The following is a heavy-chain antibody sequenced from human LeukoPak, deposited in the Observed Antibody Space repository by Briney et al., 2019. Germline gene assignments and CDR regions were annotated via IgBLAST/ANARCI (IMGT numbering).Heavy chain of an antibody. CDR1: GGSISSSDW. D-gene: IGHD5-18*01. J-gene: IGHJ4*02. Sequence: SETLSLTCAVSGGSISSSDWWSWVRQPPGKGLEWIGEIYHSGSTNYNPSLKSRVTISVDKSKNQFSLRLSSVTAADTAVYYCARVKKDTAMGDYWGQGILVTVSS. V-gene: IGHV4-4*02. CDR2: IYHSGST. CDR3: ARVKKDTAMGDY.